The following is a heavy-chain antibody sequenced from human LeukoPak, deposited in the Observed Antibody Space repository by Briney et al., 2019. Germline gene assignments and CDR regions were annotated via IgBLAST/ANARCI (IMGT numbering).Heavy chain of an antibody. V-gene: IGHV4-59*01. CDR3: ARDQRFTY. CDR2: IYYSGST. Sequence: SETLSLTCTVSGGSINSYYWNWIRQPPGKGLEWIGHIYYSGSTNCNPSLKSRVTISLDTSKNQFSLKLTSVTAADTAVYYCARDQRFTYWGQGTLVTVSS. CDR1: GGSINSYY. J-gene: IGHJ4*02. D-gene: IGHD5-24*01.